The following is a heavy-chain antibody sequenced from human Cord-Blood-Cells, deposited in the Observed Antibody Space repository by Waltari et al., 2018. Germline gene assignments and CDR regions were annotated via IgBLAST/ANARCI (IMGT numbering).Heavy chain of an antibody. Sequence: QVQLQQWGAGLLKPSETLSLTCAVYGGSFSGYYWSWIRQPPGKGLEWIGEINHSGSTNYNPSLKSRVTISVDTSKNQFSLKLSSVTAADTAVYYCAREYSSSWYKAFDIWGQGTMVTVSS. CDR3: AREYSSSWYKAFDI. D-gene: IGHD6-13*01. CDR1: GGSFSGYY. V-gene: IGHV4-34*01. J-gene: IGHJ3*02. CDR2: INHSGST.